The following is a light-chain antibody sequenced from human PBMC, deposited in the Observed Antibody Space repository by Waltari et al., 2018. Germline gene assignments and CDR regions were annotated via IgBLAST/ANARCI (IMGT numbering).Light chain of an antibody. CDR1: HSVSSN. V-gene: IGKV3-15*01. J-gene: IGKJ2*01. CDR3: QHSDT. Sequence: ELVMPQPPGTLSASPGEKATLSCRASHSVSSNLAWYQQTPGQPPRLLIYVASTRATGIPARFSGSGSGTDFTRTISSLQSEDFAVYYCQHSDTFGQGTKLEIK. CDR2: VAS.